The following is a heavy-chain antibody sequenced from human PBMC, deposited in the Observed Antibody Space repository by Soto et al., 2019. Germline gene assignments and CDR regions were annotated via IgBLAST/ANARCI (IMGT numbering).Heavy chain of an antibody. CDR2: ISYDGSDK. V-gene: IGHV3-30*09. D-gene: IGHD3-22*01. J-gene: IGHJ6*02. CDR1: GFKYTDFA. CDR3: ARRAWDSYYAIDV. Sequence: VQLVESGGGEVQPGRSLRLSCAASGFKYTDFALHWFRQAPGKGLEWVAIISYDGSDKYYADSVKGRFVISRDNPKNTLYLEMNSLRPEDTAVYFCARRAWDSYYAIDVWGQGTTVTVCS.